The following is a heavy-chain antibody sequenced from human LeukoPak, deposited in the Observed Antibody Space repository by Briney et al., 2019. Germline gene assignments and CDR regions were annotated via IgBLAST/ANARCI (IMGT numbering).Heavy chain of an antibody. CDR3: ARGLGSYPYYFDY. CDR1: GGSISSYY. V-gene: IGHV4-59*01. CDR2: TSYSGST. J-gene: IGHJ4*02. Sequence: SETLSLTCTVSGGSISSYYWSWLRLPPGKGPEWIGSTSYSGSTNYNPSLKSRVTISVDTSKNQFSLKLSSVTAADTAVYYCARGLGSYPYYFDYWGQGTLVTVSS. D-gene: IGHD1-26*01.